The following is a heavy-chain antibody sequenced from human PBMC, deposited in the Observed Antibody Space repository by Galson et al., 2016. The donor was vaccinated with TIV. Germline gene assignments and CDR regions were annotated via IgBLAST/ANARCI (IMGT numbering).Heavy chain of an antibody. V-gene: IGHV1-8*01. CDR1: GYTFTNDH. D-gene: IGHD6-13*01. CDR2: MNPDNAKT. Sequence: SVKVSCKASGYTFTNDHIHWVRQVSGQGPEWVGWMNPDNAKTCFAQKFQGRVAMTRNTSVSTVYMELSMLTSEDTAVYYCARLVSRSWYADWFDPWGQGTLVTVSS. CDR3: ARLVSRSWYADWFDP. J-gene: IGHJ5*02.